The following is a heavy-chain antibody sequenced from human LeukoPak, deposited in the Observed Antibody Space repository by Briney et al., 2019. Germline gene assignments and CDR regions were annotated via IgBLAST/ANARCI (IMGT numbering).Heavy chain of an antibody. D-gene: IGHD2-15*01. CDR1: GYTFTSYG. CDR3: ATDQSVVVVAATRYYGMDV. J-gene: IGHJ6*02. V-gene: IGHV1-18*01. Sequence: GASVKVSCKASGYTFTSYGISWVRQAPGQGLEWMGWISAYNGNTNYAQKLQGRVTMTEDTSTDTAYMELSSLRSEDTAVYYCATDQSVVVVAATRYYGMDVWGQGTTVTVSS. CDR2: ISAYNGNT.